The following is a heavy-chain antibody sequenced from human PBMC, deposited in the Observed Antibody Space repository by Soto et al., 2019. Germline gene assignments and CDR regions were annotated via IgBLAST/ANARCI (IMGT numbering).Heavy chain of an antibody. CDR3: ARPRGYSGYIFDY. J-gene: IGHJ4*02. Sequence: GGSLRLSCAASGFTFSSYGIHWVRQAPGKGLEWVAVIWYDGSNKYYADSVKGRFTISRDNSKNTLYLQMNSLRAEDTAVYYCARPRGYSGYIFDYWGQGTLVTVSS. D-gene: IGHD5-12*01. CDR1: GFTFSSYG. V-gene: IGHV3-33*01. CDR2: IWYDGSNK.